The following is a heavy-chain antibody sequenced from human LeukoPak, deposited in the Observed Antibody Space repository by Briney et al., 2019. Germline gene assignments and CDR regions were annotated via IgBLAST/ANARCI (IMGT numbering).Heavy chain of an antibody. Sequence: VSSVKVSCKTSGFTFSSSIVQWVRQARGQRLEWIGRIVVGSGNTNYAQKFQERVTIARDKSTSTAHMELSSLTSEDTAVYYCAAAIVGVNWGAFDYWGQGALVTVSS. CDR2: IVVGSGNT. V-gene: IGHV1-58*01. CDR1: GFTFSSSI. D-gene: IGHD1-26*01. CDR3: AAAIVGVNWGAFDY. J-gene: IGHJ4*02.